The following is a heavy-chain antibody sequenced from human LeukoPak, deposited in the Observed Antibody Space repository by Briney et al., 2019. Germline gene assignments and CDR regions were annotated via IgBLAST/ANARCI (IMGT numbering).Heavy chain of an antibody. CDR3: AARHRYSSSWTFDY. CDR1: GFIFSSYA. CDR2: ISGNGSST. V-gene: IGHV3-23*01. J-gene: IGHJ4*02. Sequence: AGESLRLSCAASGFIFSSYAMSWVRQAPGKGLEWVSAISGNGSSTYYADSVKGHFTISRDNSKNTLFLQMNSLRAEDTAVYYCAARHRYSSSWTFDYWGQGTLVTPSA. D-gene: IGHD6-13*01.